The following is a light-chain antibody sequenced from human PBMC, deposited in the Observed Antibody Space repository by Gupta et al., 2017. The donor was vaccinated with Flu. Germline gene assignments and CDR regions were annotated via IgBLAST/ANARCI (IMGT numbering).Light chain of an antibody. Sequence: PASLSASIGERVTITCRASQGIGNGLAWYQQKTGKAPKSLIYGASNLQGGVPARFSGSGSETDFTLTISSLEPEDFATYYCQQYRTCPLTFGGGTKVE. CDR2: GAS. CDR3: QQYRTCPLT. J-gene: IGKJ4*01. V-gene: IGKV1D-16*01. CDR1: QGIGNG.